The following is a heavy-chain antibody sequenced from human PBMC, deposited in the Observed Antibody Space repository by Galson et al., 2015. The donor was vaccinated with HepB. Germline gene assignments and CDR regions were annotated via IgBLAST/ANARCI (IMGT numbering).Heavy chain of an antibody. Sequence: SLRLSCAASGFTVSSNYMSWVRQAPGKGLEWVSVIYSGGSTYYADSVKGRFTISRVNSKNTLYLQMNSLRAEDTAVYYCARGSREDAFDIWGQGTMVTVSS. CDR1: GFTVSSNY. CDR2: IYSGGST. CDR3: ARGSREDAFDI. J-gene: IGHJ3*02. V-gene: IGHV3-66*01.